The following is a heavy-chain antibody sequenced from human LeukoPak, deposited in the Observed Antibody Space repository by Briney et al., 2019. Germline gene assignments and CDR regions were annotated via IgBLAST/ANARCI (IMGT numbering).Heavy chain of an antibody. J-gene: IGHJ4*02. CDR2: ISGSGGST. CDR1: GFTFSSYA. D-gene: IGHD2-21*02. V-gene: IGHV3-23*01. CDR3: AKDLKLEYCGGACSNY. Sequence: GGSLRLACAASGFTFSSYAMSWVRQAPGKGLEWVSAISGSGGSTYYAHSVKGRFTISRDNSKNTLYLQMNSLRAEDTAVYYCAKDLKLEYCGGACSNYWGEGTLVTVSS.